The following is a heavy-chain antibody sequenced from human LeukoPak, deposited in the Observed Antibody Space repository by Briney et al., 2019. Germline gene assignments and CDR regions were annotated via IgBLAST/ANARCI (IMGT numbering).Heavy chain of an antibody. CDR2: ISGSGGST. D-gene: IGHD4-17*01. CDR1: EFTFSSYA. J-gene: IGHJ4*02. V-gene: IGHV3-23*01. Sequence: PGGPLRLSWAAPEFTFSSYAMSWVRKAPGRGLEWVSAISGSGGSTYYADSVKGRFTISRDNSKNTLYLQMNSLRAEDTAVYYCAKAIDYGDYPFDYWGQGTLVTVSS. CDR3: AKAIDYGDYPFDY.